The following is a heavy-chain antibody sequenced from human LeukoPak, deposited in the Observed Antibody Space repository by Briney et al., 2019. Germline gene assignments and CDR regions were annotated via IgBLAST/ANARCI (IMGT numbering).Heavy chain of an antibody. J-gene: IGHJ3*02. CDR3: ARAGDAFDI. CDR1: GFTFSGYA. Sequence: GGSLRLSCAASGFTFSGYALTWVRQAPGKGLEWVTVISYDGSNKYYADSVKGRFTISRDNSKNTLYLQMNSLRAENTATYYCARAGDAFDIWGQGTMVTVSS. V-gene: IGHV3-30*03. CDR2: ISYDGSNK.